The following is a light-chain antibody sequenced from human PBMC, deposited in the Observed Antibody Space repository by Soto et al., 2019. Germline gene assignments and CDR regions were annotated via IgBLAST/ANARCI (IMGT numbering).Light chain of an antibody. J-gene: IGLJ3*02. V-gene: IGLV1-44*01. CDR2: NDV. CDR1: SSNIGTNT. CDR3: AAGDDSVWV. Sequence: QLVLTQPPSASGTPGQGVTISCSGSSSNIGTNTVKWYQQVPGTAPKILIYNDVERPSGVPDRFSGAKSGTSASLAISGRESEDEADYYCAAGDDSVWVFGGGTKLT.